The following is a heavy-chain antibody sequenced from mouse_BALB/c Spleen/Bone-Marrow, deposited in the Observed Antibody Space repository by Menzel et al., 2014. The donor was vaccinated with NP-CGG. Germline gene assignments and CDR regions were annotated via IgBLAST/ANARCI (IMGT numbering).Heavy chain of an antibody. CDR2: IHPNSGYT. CDR1: GYTFTSSW. J-gene: IGHJ2*01. D-gene: IGHD4-1*01. CDR3: ARELGRGYYFDY. Sequence: QVQLQQSGSVLVRPGASVKLSCKASGYTFTSSWMHWAKQRPGQGLEWIGEIHPNSGYTNYNEKFKGKATLTVDTSSSTAYVDLSSLTSEDSAVYYCARELGRGYYFDYWGQGTTLTVSS. V-gene: IGHV1S130*01.